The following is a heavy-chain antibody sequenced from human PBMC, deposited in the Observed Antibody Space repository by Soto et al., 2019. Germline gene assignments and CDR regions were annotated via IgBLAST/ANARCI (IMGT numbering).Heavy chain of an antibody. CDR1: GGTFSSYT. J-gene: IGHJ4*02. V-gene: IGHV1-69*08. CDR3: AREGPRTKVTTLDY. CDR2: IIPILGIA. Sequence: QVQLVQSGAEVKKPGSSVKVSCKASGGTFSSYTISWVRQAPGQGLEWMGRIIPILGIANYAQKFQGRVTITADKSTSTAYMELSSLRSEDTAVYYCAREGPRTKVTTLDYWGQGTLVTVSS. D-gene: IGHD4-17*01.